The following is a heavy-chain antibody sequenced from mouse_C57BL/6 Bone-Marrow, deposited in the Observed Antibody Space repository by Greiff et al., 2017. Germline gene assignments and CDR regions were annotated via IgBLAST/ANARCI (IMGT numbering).Heavy chain of an antibody. CDR1: GYTFTSYW. CDR2: IDPSDSYT. Sequence: QVQLQQPGAELVMPGASVKLSCKASGYTFTSYWMHWVKQRPGQGLEWIGEIDPSDSYTNYNEKFKGKSTLTVDKSSSPAFMQLSSLTSEDSAVLYCARYGNYGGGYFDVWGTGTTVTVAS. CDR3: ARYGNYGGGYFDV. J-gene: IGHJ1*03. V-gene: IGHV1-69*01. D-gene: IGHD2-1*01.